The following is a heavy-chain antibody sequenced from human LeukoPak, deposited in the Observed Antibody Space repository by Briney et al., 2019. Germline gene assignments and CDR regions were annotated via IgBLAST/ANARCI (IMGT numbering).Heavy chain of an antibody. CDR2: ISSSGSTI. CDR3: ARNPDYDFWSGYYTGPDY. Sequence: GGSLTLSCAASGFTFSSYEMNWVRQAPGKGLEWVSYISSSGSTIYYADSVKGRFTISRDNAKNSLYLQMNSLRAEDTAVYYCARNPDYDFWSGYYTGPDYWGQGTLVTVSS. J-gene: IGHJ4*02. V-gene: IGHV3-48*03. CDR1: GFTFSSYE. D-gene: IGHD3-3*01.